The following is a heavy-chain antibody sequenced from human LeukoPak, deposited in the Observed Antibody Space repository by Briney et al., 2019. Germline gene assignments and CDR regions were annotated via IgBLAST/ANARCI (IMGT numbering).Heavy chain of an antibody. D-gene: IGHD1-26*01. J-gene: IGHJ4*02. Sequence: GGSLRLSCAASGFTFSSYAMHWVRQAPGKGLEWISYISNSGSTIYYADSVKGRFTISRDNAKNSLYLEMNSLRAEDTAMYYCATRSSGSFSTWGQGTLVTVSS. CDR2: ISNSGSTI. CDR1: GFTFSSYA. V-gene: IGHV3-48*01. CDR3: ATRSSGSFST.